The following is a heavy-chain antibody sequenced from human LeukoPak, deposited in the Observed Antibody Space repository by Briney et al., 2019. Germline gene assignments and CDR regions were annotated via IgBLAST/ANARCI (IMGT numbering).Heavy chain of an antibody. CDR1: GGSISSGDYY. V-gene: IGHV4-30-4*02. J-gene: IGHJ2*01. CDR3: ARDRLELAYWYFDL. D-gene: IGHD1-7*01. CDR2: IYYSGST. Sequence: SETLSLTCTVSGGSISSGDYYWSWIRQPPGKGLEWIGYIYYSGSTYYNPSLKSRVTISVDTSKNQFSLKLSSVTAADTAVYYCARDRLELAYWYFDLWGRGTLVTVSS.